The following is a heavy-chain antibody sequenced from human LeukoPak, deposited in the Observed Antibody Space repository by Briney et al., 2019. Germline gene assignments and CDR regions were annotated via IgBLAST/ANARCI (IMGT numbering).Heavy chain of an antibody. J-gene: IGHJ4*02. D-gene: IGHD6-19*01. V-gene: IGHV3-23*01. CDR3: AKPSVAGYFDY. Sequence: GGSLRLSCAASRFTFSSYAMSWVRQAPGKGLEWISAISGSGGSTYYADSVKGRFTISRDNSKNTLYLQMNSLRAEDTAVYYCAKPSVAGYFDYWGQGTLVTVSS. CDR1: RFTFSSYA. CDR2: ISGSGGST.